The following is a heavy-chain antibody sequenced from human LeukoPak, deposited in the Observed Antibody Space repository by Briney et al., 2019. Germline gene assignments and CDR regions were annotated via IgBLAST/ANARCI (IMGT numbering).Heavy chain of an antibody. D-gene: IGHD5-18*01. CDR1: GGTFSSYA. CDR3: ARDGVWIQRAPIIGMDV. CDR2: IIPIFGIA. J-gene: IGHJ6*02. V-gene: IGHV1-69*04. Sequence: GSSVKVSSKASGGTFSSYAISWVRQAPGQGLEWMGRIIPIFGIANYAQKFQGRVTITADKSTSTAYMELSSLRSEHTAVYYCARDGVWIQRAPIIGMDVWGQGTTVTVSS.